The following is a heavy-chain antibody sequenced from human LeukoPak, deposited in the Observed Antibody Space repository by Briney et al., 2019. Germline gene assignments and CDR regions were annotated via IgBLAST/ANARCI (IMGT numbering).Heavy chain of an antibody. Sequence: ASVTVSCTASGYTFTSYGISWVRQAPGQGLEWMGWISAYNGNTNYAQKLQGRVTMTTDTSTSTAYMELRSLRSDDTAVYYCARTSHCSSTSCYSSWFDPWGQGTLVTVSS. V-gene: IGHV1-18*01. CDR2: ISAYNGNT. CDR3: ARTSHCSSTSCYSSWFDP. D-gene: IGHD2-2*01. J-gene: IGHJ5*02. CDR1: GYTFTSYG.